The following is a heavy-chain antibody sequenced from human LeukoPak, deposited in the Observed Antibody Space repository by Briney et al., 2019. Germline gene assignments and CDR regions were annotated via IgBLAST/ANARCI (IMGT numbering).Heavy chain of an antibody. CDR3: ARDQDYDILTGYFVY. J-gene: IGHJ4*02. D-gene: IGHD3-9*01. Sequence: EASVKVSCKASGYTFTGYYMHWVRQAPGQGLEWMRWINPNSGGTNYAQKFQGRVTMTRDTSISTAYMELSRLRSDDTAVYYCARDQDYDILTGYFVYWGQGTLVTVSS. CDR2: INPNSGGT. V-gene: IGHV1-2*02. CDR1: GYTFTGYY.